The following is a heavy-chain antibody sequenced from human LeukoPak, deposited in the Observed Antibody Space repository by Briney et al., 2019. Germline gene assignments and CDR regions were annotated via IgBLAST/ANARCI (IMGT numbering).Heavy chain of an antibody. D-gene: IGHD6-19*01. Sequence: GGSLRLSCAASGFTFSSYGMHWVRQAPGKGLEWVAFIRYDGSNKYYADSVKGRFTISRDNSKNTLYLQMNSLRAEDTAVYYCARDESVEDGLDAFDIWGQGTMVTVSS. V-gene: IGHV3-30*02. CDR3: ARDESVEDGLDAFDI. CDR1: GFTFSSYG. J-gene: IGHJ3*02. CDR2: IRYDGSNK.